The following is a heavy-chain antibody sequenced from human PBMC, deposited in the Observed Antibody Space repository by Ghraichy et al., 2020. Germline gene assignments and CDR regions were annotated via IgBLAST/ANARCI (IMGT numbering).Heavy chain of an antibody. D-gene: IGHD1-1*01. CDR2: IYYRGRT. CDR3: ARIQAYYFDY. J-gene: IGHJ4*02. CDR1: GGSIRSSSYY. Sequence: SQTLSLTCTVSGGSIRSSSYYWGWISPHPGKGLEWIGSIYYRGRTYYNPSLKSRATISVDTSKNQFSLKLSSVNAAEPDGYYFARIQAYYFDYWGQGTLVTVSS. V-gene: IGHV4-39*01.